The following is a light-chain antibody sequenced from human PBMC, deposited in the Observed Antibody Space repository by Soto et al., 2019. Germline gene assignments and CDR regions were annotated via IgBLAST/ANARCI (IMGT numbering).Light chain of an antibody. J-gene: IGKJ1*01. CDR3: QQYTDWRGT. CDR2: DAS. CDR1: QSVSTN. Sequence: EIVLTQSPATLSVSPGERATLSCRASQSVSTNLAWYQQKPGQAPRLLIFDASTRATGIPARFSGSGSGTQFTLTISSLQSGDFAVYYCQQYTDWRGTFGQGTKVDI. V-gene: IGKV3-15*01.